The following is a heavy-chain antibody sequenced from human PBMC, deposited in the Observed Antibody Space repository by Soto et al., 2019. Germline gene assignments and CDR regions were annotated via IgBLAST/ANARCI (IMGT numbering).Heavy chain of an antibody. Sequence: QVQLVESGGGVVQPGRSLRLSCAASGFTFSSYGMHWVRQAPGKGLEWVAVISYDGSNKYYADYVKGRFTISRDNSKNTMYLQMNSLRAEDTAVYYCATSGDYYDSSGYYPFDYWGQGTLVTVSS. V-gene: IGHV3-30*03. CDR2: ISYDGSNK. D-gene: IGHD3-22*01. CDR1: GFTFSSYG. CDR3: ATSGDYYDSSGYYPFDY. J-gene: IGHJ4*02.